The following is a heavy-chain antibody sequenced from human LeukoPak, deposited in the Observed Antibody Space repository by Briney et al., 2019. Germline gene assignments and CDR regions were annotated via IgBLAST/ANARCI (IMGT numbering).Heavy chain of an antibody. Sequence: PGRSLRLSCAPSGFTFNQFGMHWVRHAPGKGQEWVAIIWYHGDEKFCGDSVKGRFTISRDNSKNTLYLQMNSLRAEDTAVYYCARDRGTTSSAGYYLDYWGQGTLVTVSS. V-gene: IGHV3-33*01. CDR1: GFTFNQFG. J-gene: IGHJ4*02. CDR2: IWYHGDEK. D-gene: IGHD6-6*01. CDR3: ARDRGTTSSAGYYLDY.